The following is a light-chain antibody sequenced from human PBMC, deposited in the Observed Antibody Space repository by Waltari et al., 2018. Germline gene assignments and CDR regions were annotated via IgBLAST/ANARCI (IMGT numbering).Light chain of an antibody. CDR2: WAS. V-gene: IGKV4-1*01. CDR1: QRVLHSSNNKNY. CDR3: QQYYSTCQ. Sequence: DIVMTQSPDSLAVSLGERATINCKSRQRVLHSSNNKNYLAWYQQKPGQPPKLLIYWASTRESGVPDRFSGSGSGTDFTLTISSLQAEDVAVYYCQQYYSTCQFGQGTKVEIK. J-gene: IGKJ1*01.